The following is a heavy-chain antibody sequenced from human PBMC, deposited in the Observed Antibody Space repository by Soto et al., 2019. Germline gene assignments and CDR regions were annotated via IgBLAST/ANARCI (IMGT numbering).Heavy chain of an antibody. CDR3: ARQERISMVRGAGPYYYCGMDV. CDR1: GDSVSSNSAA. Sequence: SQTLSLTCAISGDSVSSNSAAWNWNRQSPSRGLEWLGRTYYRSKWYNDYAVSVKSRITINPDTSKNQFSLQLNSVTPEDTAVYYCARQERISMVRGAGPYYYCGMDVWGQGTTVTSP. J-gene: IGHJ6*02. D-gene: IGHD3-10*01. CDR2: TYYRSKWYN. V-gene: IGHV6-1*01.